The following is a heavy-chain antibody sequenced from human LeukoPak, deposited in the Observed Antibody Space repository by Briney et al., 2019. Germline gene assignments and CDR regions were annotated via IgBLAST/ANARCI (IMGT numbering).Heavy chain of an antibody. CDR2: ISAYNGNT. V-gene: IGHV1-18*01. J-gene: IGHJ5*02. CDR1: GYTFTSNG. Sequence: ASVKVSCKASGYTFTSNGISWVRQAPGQGLEWMGWISAYNGNTDYAQKLQGRVTMTTDTSTSTAYMELRSLRSDDTAVYYCARARTYAPFDPWGQGTLVTVSS. CDR3: ARARTYAPFDP. D-gene: IGHD2-2*01.